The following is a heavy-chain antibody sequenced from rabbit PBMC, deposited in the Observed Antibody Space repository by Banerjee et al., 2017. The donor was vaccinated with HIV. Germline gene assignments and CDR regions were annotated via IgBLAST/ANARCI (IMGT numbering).Heavy chain of an antibody. V-gene: IGHV1S40*01. CDR3: ARDVFYNSGWGGGFNL. J-gene: IGHJ4*01. CDR1: GFSFSSSYY. D-gene: IGHD4-1*01. Sequence: QSLEESGGDLVKPGASLTLTCTASGFSFSSSYYMCWVRQAPGKGLEWIGCIYTGSSGSTYYASWAKGRFTISKTSSTTVTLQMTSLTAADTATYFCARDVFYNSGWGGGFNLWGQGTLVTVS. CDR2: IYTGSSGST.